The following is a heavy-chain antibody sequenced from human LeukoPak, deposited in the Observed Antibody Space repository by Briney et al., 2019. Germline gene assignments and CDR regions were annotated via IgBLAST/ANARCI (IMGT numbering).Heavy chain of an antibody. J-gene: IGHJ4*02. Sequence: GGSLRLSCAASGFIFSSYSMNWVRQAPGKGLEWVSYISSSSSSIYYADAVKGRFTISRDNAKNSLYLQMNSLRAEDTAVYYCARCLYYGSGSHFDYWGQGTLVTVSS. V-gene: IGHV3-48*01. CDR3: ARCLYYGSGSHFDY. D-gene: IGHD3-10*01. CDR2: ISSSSSSI. CDR1: GFIFSSYS.